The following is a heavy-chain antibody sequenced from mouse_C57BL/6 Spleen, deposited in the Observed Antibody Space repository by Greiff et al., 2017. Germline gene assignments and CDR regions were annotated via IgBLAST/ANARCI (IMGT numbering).Heavy chain of an antibody. V-gene: IGHV1-81*01. D-gene: IGHD2-3*01. CDR2: IYPRSGNT. CDR3: AREGDSYDGYPGGFAY. J-gene: IGHJ3*01. CDR1: GYTFTSYG. Sequence: QVQLKQSGAELARPGASVKLSCKASGYTFTSYGISWVKQRTGQGLEWIGEIYPRSGNTYYNEKFKGKATLTADKSSSTAYMELRSLTSEDSAVYVCAREGDSYDGYPGGFAYWGQGTLVTVSA.